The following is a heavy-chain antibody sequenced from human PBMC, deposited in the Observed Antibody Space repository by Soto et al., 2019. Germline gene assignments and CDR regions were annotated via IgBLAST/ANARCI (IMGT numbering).Heavy chain of an antibody. CDR1: GFTFRGYW. CDR2: ITTDGGST. CDR3: ARDRDIVGASPLAY. Sequence: EVPLVESGGGLVQPGGSLRLSCAASGFTFRGYWMNWVRQAPGKGLVWVSHITTDGGSTNYADSVKGRFTISRDNAKDTFYLYMSSLRVDDTAVYYCARDRDIVGASPLAYWGQGTLVTVAS. V-gene: IGHV3-74*01. J-gene: IGHJ4*02. D-gene: IGHD1-26*01.